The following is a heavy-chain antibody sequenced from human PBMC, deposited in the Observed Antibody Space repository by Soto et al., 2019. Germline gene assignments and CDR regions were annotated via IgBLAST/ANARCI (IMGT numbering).Heavy chain of an antibody. CDR2: IRSKAYGGTT. J-gene: IGHJ3*02. Sequence: HPGGSLRLSCTASGFTFGDYAMSWFRQAPGKGLEWVGFIRSKAYGGTTEYAASVKGRFTISRDDSKSIAYLQMNSLKTEDTAVYYCTRFTIFGVVIIPSDAFDIWGQGTMVTVSS. CDR1: GFTFGDYA. V-gene: IGHV3-49*03. D-gene: IGHD3-3*01. CDR3: TRFTIFGVVIIPSDAFDI.